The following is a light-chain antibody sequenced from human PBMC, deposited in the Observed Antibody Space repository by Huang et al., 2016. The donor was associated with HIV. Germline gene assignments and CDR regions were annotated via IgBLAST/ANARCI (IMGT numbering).Light chain of an antibody. CDR3: QQYNNWPRT. Sequence: EVVMTQSSATLSVSPGERATLSCRASQSVSSNLAWYQQKPGQAPRLLIYAASPRATGLPARFSGGGSGTEFTLTISSLQSEDFAVYYCQQYNNWPRTFGQGTEVEIK. CDR2: AAS. V-gene: IGKV3-15*01. J-gene: IGKJ1*01. CDR1: QSVSSN.